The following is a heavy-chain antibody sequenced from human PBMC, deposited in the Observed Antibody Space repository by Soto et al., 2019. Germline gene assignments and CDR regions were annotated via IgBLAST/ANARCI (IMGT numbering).Heavy chain of an antibody. CDR2: ISYDGSNK. Sequence: GGSLRLSCAASGFTFSSYAMHWVRQAPGKGLEWVAVISYDGSNKYYADSVKGRFTISRDNSKNTLYLQMNSLRAEDTAVYYCARDRALGSGSYYTDYWGQGTLVTVSS. V-gene: IGHV3-30-3*01. CDR1: GFTFSSYA. CDR3: ARDRALGSGSYYTDY. J-gene: IGHJ4*02. D-gene: IGHD3-10*01.